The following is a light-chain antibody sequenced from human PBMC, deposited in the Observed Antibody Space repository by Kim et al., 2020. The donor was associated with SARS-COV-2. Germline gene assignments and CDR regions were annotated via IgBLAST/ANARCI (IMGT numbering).Light chain of an antibody. V-gene: IGLV3-19*01. J-gene: IGLJ3*02. CDR2: GKN. Sequence: SSELTQDPTVSVALGQTVTITCQGDSLTIYYASWYQQKPGQAPVLVIYGKNYRPSGIPDRFSGSSSGNTASLTISGAQAEDEADYYCNSRDDNANSWVFGAGTQLTVL. CDR3: NSRDDNANSWV. CDR1: SLTIYY.